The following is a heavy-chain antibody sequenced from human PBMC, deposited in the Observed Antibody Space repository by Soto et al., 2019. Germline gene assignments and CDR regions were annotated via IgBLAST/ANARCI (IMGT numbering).Heavy chain of an antibody. D-gene: IGHD3-22*01. CDR3: ARPRRGNSGYYRNYFDY. J-gene: IGHJ4*02. CDR2: IIPIFGTA. V-gene: IGHV1-69*01. CDR1: GGTFSSYA. Sequence: SVKVCCKASGGTFSSYAMRWVRQDPGQGLEWMGGIIPIFGTANYAQKFQGRVTITADESTSTAYMELSSLRSEDTAVYYCARPRRGNSGYYRNYFDYWGQGTLVTVSS.